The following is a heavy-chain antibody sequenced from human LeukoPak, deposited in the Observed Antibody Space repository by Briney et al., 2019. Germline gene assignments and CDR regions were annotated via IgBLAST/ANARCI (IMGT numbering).Heavy chain of an antibody. D-gene: IGHD3-9*01. J-gene: IGHJ5*02. V-gene: IGHV4-4*07. CDR2: IYTSGST. Sequence: SETLSLTCTVSGGSISSYYWSWIRQPAGKGLEWIGRIYTSGSTNYNPSLKSRVTMSVDTSKNQFSLRLSSVTAADTAVYYCARASTDILTGYPGIFWFDPWGQGTLVTVSS. CDR3: ARASTDILTGYPGIFWFDP. CDR1: GGSISSYY.